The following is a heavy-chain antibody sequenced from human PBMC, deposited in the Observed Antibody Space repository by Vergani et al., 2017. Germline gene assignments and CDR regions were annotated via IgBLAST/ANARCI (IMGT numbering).Heavy chain of an antibody. CDR1: GGTFSSYA. J-gene: IGHJ3*02. CDR2: IIPIFGIA. D-gene: IGHD6-13*01. CDR3: AAPKKAGAKGQGAFDI. Sequence: QVQLVQSGAEVKKPGSSVKVSCKASGGTFSSYAISWVRQAPGQGLEWMGGIIPIFGIANYAQKFQGRVTITADKSTRTAYMALSSLRSEDTAVYYCAAPKKAGAKGQGAFDIWGQGTMVTVSS. V-gene: IGHV1-69*17.